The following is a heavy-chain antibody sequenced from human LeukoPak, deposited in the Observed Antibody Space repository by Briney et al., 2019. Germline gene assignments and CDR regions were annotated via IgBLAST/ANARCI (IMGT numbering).Heavy chain of an antibody. D-gene: IGHD3-10*01. CDR2: IYYSGST. CDR3: ARQGITMVRGITGDY. Sequence: SQTLSLTCTVSGGSISSGDYYWSWIRQPPGKGLEWIGSIYYSGSTYYNPSLKSRVTISVDTSKNQFSLKLSSVTAADTAVYYCARQGITMVRGITGDYWGQGTLVTVSS. CDR1: GGSISSGDYY. V-gene: IGHV4-39*01. J-gene: IGHJ4*02.